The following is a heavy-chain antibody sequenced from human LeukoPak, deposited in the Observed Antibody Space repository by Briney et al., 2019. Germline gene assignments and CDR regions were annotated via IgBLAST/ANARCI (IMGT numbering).Heavy chain of an antibody. J-gene: IGHJ4*02. CDR3: TRIPSLVTGVFIDN. Sequence: GESLKISCKGSGYSFTNYWIGWVRQMPGKGLEWMGIIYPADSDARYSPSFQGQVTISVDISTSSAYLQWSSLKASDTAMYYCTRIPSLVTGVFIDNWGQGTHVTVSS. D-gene: IGHD2-21*02. CDR2: IYPADSDA. CDR1: GYSFTNYW. V-gene: IGHV5-51*01.